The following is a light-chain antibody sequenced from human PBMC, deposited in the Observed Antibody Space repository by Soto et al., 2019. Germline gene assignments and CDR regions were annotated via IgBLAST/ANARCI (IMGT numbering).Light chain of an antibody. Sequence: IQMTQSPSSLSASLGDRVTITCRASQAIGTDLGWYQQKPGKAPKRLIYAASSLQSGVPSRFSGSGSGTDFTLTISSLQPEDFATYYCLQHSSYPYTFGQGTRLEIK. J-gene: IGKJ5*01. V-gene: IGKV1-17*01. CDR1: QAIGTD. CDR3: LQHSSYPYT. CDR2: AAS.